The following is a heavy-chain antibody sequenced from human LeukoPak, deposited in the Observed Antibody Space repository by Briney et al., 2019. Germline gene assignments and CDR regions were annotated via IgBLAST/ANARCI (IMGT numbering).Heavy chain of an antibody. CDR2: IKTDGSST. D-gene: IGHD1-1*01. V-gene: IGHV3-74*01. J-gene: IGHJ5*02. CDR1: GFTFSSFW. Sequence: PGGSLRLSCLASGFTFSSFWMHWVRQTPGKGLVWVSRIKTDGSSTDYADSVKGRFTISRDNARNTLYLQMDSLRVEDTAVYYCVRETRIGSSGTQVWFDPWGQGTLVTVSS. CDR3: VRETRIGSSGTQVWFDP.